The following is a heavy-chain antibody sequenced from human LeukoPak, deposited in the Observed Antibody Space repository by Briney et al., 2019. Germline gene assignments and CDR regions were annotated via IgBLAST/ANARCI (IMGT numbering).Heavy chain of an antibody. V-gene: IGHV5-51*01. CDR2: IYPGDSDT. CDR1: GYSFTSYW. D-gene: IGHD3-10*01. J-gene: IGHJ6*03. Sequence: GESLKISCKGSGYSFTSYWIGWVRQMPGKGLEWMGIIYPGDSDTRYSPSFRGQVTISADKSISTAYLQWSSLKASDTAMYYCARRRGSGSYYKVGYYMDVWGKGTTVTVSS. CDR3: ARRRGSGSYYKVGYYMDV.